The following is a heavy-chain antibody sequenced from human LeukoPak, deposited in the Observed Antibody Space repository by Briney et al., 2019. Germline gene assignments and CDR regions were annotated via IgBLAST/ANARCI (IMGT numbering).Heavy chain of an antibody. CDR2: INPNSGGT. V-gene: IGHV1-2*02. D-gene: IGHD1-26*01. J-gene: IGHJ4*02. CDR1: GYTFTGYY. CDR3: ARPERSWWELGGRFDFDY. Sequence: ASVKVSCKASGYTFTGYYMHWVRQAPGQGLEWMGWINPNSGGTNYAQKFQGRVTMTRDTSISTAYMELSRLRSDDTAVYYCARPERSWWELGGRFDFDYWGQGTLVTVSS.